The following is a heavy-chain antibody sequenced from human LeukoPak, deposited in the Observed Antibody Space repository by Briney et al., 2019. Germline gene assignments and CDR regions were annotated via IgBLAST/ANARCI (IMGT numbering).Heavy chain of an antibody. CDR3: ATVACSGGSCYSFDY. D-gene: IGHD2-15*01. CDR1: GFTFTDYG. Sequence: GGSLRLSCAASGFTFTDYGMNWVRQAPGKGLEWVSSISTGSSFINYADSVKGRFTISRDNAKNSLFLQMNSLRAEDTAVYYCATVACSGGSCYSFDYWGQGTLVIVSS. V-gene: IGHV3-21*01. CDR2: ISTGSSFI. J-gene: IGHJ4*02.